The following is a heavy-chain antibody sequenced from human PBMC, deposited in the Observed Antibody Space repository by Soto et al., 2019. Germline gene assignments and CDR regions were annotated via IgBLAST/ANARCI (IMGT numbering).Heavy chain of an antibody. J-gene: IGHJ4*02. V-gene: IGHV3-30*18. CDR1: GFNFNSYD. CDR2: ISYEGSNK. Sequence: QVQLVESGGGVVQPGRSLRLSCAASGFNFNSYDMHWVRQAPGKGLEWVAVISYEGSNKYYADSVKGRFTISRDNSKNTLYLQMSSLRAEDTAVYYCAKDFRGYFDHWGQGTLVTVSS. CDR3: AKDFRGYFDH.